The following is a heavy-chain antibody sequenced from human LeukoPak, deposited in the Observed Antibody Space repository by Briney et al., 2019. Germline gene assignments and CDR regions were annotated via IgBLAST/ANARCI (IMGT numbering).Heavy chain of an antibody. J-gene: IGHJ4*02. Sequence: GGSLRLSCAGSGFMLSSYWTSWVRQAPGKGLEWVANIKQDGSEKYYVDSVKGRFTISRDNAKNSLYLQMNRLRAEDTAVYYCAREGSQSASATYPGNDWGQGTLVTVSS. D-gene: IGHD3-10*01. CDR2: IKQDGSEK. V-gene: IGHV3-7*01. CDR1: GFMLSSYW. CDR3: AREGSQSASATYPGND.